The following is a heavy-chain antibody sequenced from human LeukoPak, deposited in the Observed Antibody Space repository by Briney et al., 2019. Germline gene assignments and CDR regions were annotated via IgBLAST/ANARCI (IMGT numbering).Heavy chain of an antibody. V-gene: IGHV3-30*14. CDR3: ARAVFGYSSSWYFDE. CDR1: GFTFSSFT. CDR2: VSYDGSSK. J-gene: IGHJ4*02. Sequence: PGKSLRLSCAASGFTFSSFTMNWVRQAPGKGLEWVAVVSYDGSSKYYADSVEGRFTISRDISKNTVFLQMSSLRAEDTAVYYCARAVFGYSSSWYFDEWGQGTLVTVSA. D-gene: IGHD6-13*01.